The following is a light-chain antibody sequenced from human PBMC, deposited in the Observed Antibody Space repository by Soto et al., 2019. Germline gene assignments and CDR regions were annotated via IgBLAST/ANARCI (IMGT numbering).Light chain of an antibody. J-gene: IGKJ1*01. Sequence: VMTQSPASLSVSPGERATLSCRASQSVSSNLAWYQQTPGQAPRLLIYGASTRATGIPARFSGSGSGTEFTLTISSLQSEDFAVYYCQQYNNWPPWTYGQGTKVEIK. CDR1: QSVSSN. CDR3: QQYNNWPPWT. V-gene: IGKV3-15*01. CDR2: GAS.